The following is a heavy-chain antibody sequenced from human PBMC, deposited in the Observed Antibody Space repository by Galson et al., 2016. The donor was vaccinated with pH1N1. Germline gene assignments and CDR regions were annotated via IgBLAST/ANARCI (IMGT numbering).Heavy chain of an antibody. D-gene: IGHD5-12*01. Sequence: ETLSLTCDVSAYLISSCCYWGWIRQPPGKGLEWIGSIYHNGDTNRSPSLKSRLTISVDTSKNQFSLKLTSVTAADTAIYYCVRHLARSDSGIRNDPLDSWAQGTLVTVSS. CDR2: IYHNGDT. CDR3: VRHLARSDSGIRNDPLDS. V-gene: IGHV4-38-2*01. CDR1: AYLISSCCY. J-gene: IGHJ4*02.